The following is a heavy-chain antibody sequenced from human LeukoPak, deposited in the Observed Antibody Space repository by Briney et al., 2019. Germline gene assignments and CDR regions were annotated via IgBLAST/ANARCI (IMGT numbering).Heavy chain of an antibody. J-gene: IGHJ5*02. V-gene: IGHV4-59*01. D-gene: IGHD2-2*01. CDR1: GGSISSYY. Sequence: PSETLSLTCTVSGGSISSYYWSWIRQPPGKGLEWIGYIYNSGSTNYNPSLKSRVTISVDTSKNQFSLKLSSVTAADTAVYYCARGETAGDIVVVPAALWWFDPWGQGTLVTVSS. CDR3: ARGETAGDIVVVPAALWWFDP. CDR2: IYNSGST.